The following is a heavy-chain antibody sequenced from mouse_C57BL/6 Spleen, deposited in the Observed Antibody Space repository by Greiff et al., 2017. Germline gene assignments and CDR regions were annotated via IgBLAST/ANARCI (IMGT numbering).Heavy chain of an antibody. D-gene: IGHD1-1*01. J-gene: IGHJ4*01. CDR2: IWSDGST. V-gene: IGHV2-6-1*01. CDR3: ARHGITTVVATGDAMDY. Sequence: VQLVESGPGLVAPSQSLSITCTVSGFSLTSYGVHWVRQPPGKGLEWLVVIWSDGSTTYNSALKSRLSISKDNSKSQVFLKMNSLQTDDTAMYYCARHGITTVVATGDAMDYWGQGTSVTVSS. CDR1: GFSLTSYG.